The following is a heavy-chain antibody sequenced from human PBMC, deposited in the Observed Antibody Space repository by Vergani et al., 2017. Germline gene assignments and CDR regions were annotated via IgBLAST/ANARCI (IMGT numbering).Heavy chain of an antibody. CDR3: ARVVSYFDILTGYYKGPRYYFDY. D-gene: IGHD3-9*01. Sequence: QVELQESGPGLVKPSQTLSLTCTVSGDSINSDNFYWHWIRQSADKGLEWIGSIYYSGSTSYNPSLKSRVTISVDTSKNQFSLKLRSVTAADTAVYYCARVVSYFDILTGYYKGPRYYFDYWGQGTLVTVSS. J-gene: IGHJ4*02. CDR1: GDSINSDNFY. V-gene: IGHV4-39*01. CDR2: IYYSGST.